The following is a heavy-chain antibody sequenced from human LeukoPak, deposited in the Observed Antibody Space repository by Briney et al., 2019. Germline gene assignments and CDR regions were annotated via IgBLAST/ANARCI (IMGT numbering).Heavy chain of an antibody. CDR1: GFTFGDYA. J-gene: IGHJ4*02. V-gene: IGHV3-49*03. CDR2: VRSKAYGGTT. Sequence: QTGGSLRLSCTGSGFTFGDYAMSWFRQAPGKGLAWVGFVRSKAYGGTTEYAASVKGRFTISRDDSKSIAYLQVNSLKTEDTAVYYCTRYNMYCSSTSCYPPPFDYWGQGTLVTVSS. CDR3: TRYNMYCSSTSCYPPPFDY. D-gene: IGHD2-2*01.